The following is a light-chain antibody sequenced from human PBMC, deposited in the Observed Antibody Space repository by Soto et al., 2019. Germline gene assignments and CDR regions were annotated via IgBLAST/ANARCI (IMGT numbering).Light chain of an antibody. CDR1: QSVTSN. V-gene: IGKV3D-15*01. J-gene: IGKJ4*01. CDR3: QQTYSSPLT. CDR2: GAS. Sequence: EKVLTQSPTTLSISPGERATLSCRASQSVTSNLAWYQQKPGQAPRLLIFGASTRATGIPDRFSGSGSGTEVTLTISSLQTEDFAAYYCQQTYSSPLTFGGGTKVDIK.